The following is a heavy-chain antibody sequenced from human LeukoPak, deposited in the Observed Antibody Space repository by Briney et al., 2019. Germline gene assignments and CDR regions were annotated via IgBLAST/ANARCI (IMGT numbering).Heavy chain of an antibody. V-gene: IGHV3-23*01. CDR1: GFTFSSYA. D-gene: IGHD6-19*01. J-gene: IGHJ1*01. CDR2: ISGSGGST. Sequence: GGSLRLSCAASGFTFSSYAMSWVRQAPGKGLEWVSAISGSGGSTYYADSVKGRFTISRDNSKNTLYLQMNSLRAEDTAVYYCAKGLNQGWPVLGYFQHWGQGTLVTVSS. CDR3: AKGLNQGWPVLGYFQH.